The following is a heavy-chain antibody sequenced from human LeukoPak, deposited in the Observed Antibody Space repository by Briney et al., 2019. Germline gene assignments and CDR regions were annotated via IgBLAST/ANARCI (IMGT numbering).Heavy chain of an antibody. CDR2: IKRKSDGGTT. V-gene: IGHV3-15*01. CDR3: TTGLRPGI. Sequence: PGGSLRLSCAASGFTFSSYAMSWVRQAPGKGLEWVGLIKRKSDGGTTDYAAPVKGRFTISRDDSKNTLYLQMNSLKIEDSAVYYCTTGLRPGIWGQGTTVTVSS. CDR1: GFTFSSYA. J-gene: IGHJ3*02. D-gene: IGHD5/OR15-5a*01.